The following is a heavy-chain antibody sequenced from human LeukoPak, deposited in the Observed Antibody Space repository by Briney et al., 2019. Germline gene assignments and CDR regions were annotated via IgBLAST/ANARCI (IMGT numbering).Heavy chain of an antibody. V-gene: IGHV4-59*01. CDR1: GGSISSYY. D-gene: IGHD1-14*01. J-gene: IGHJ3*02. CDR3: TRAPTGGDFDI. CDR2: IYYSGST. Sequence: SETLSLTCTVSGGSISSYYWSWIRQPPGKGLEWIGYIYYSGSTNYNPSLKSRVTISVDASKNQFSLKLSSVTAADTAVYYCTRAPTGGDFDIWGRGTMVTVSS.